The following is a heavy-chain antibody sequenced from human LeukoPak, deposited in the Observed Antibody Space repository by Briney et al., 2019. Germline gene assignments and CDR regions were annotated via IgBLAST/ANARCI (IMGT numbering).Heavy chain of an antibody. D-gene: IGHD4-11*01. J-gene: IGHJ4*02. Sequence: SETLSLTCTVSGVSISSSSYYWGWIRQPPGKGLEWIATIYFIGSTYYNPSLKSRVTISVDTSKNQFSLKLSSVTAADTAVYYCARVVGTVTQPFDYWGQGTLVTVSS. CDR2: IYFIGST. CDR3: ARVVGTVTQPFDY. CDR1: GVSISSSSYY. V-gene: IGHV4-39*07.